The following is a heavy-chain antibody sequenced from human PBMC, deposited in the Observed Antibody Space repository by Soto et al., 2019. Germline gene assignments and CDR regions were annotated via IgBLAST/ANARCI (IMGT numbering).Heavy chain of an antibody. CDR1: GFTFSDYY. D-gene: IGHD6-19*01. J-gene: IGHJ4*02. Sequence: GGSLRLSCAASGFTFSDYYMSWIRQAPGKGLEWVSYISSSSSYTNYADSVKGRFTISRDNAKNSLYLQMNSLRAEDTAVYYCARAPKQWHQKLDYWGQGTLVTVSS. CDR2: ISSSSSYT. V-gene: IGHV3-11*06. CDR3: ARAPKQWHQKLDY.